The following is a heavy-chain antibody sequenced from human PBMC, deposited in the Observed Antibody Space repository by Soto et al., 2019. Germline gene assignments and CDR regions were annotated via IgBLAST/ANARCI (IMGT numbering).Heavy chain of an antibody. CDR3: ARELDFGDYVDS. J-gene: IGHJ4*02. Sequence: HVQLVQSGAEAMRSGTSVKVSCKASGGTFSNSPLSWVRQGPGQGLEWMGRIIPILGLTNYAQKFQDRVTITANKSTSTVYMVLSSLRSEDTAVYYCARELDFGDYVDSWGQGTLVAVSS. D-gene: IGHD4-17*01. V-gene: IGHV1-69*04. CDR2: IIPILGLT. CDR1: GGTFSNSP.